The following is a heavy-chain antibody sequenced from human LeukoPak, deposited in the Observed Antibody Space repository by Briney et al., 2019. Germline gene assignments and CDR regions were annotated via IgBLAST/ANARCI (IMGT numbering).Heavy chain of an antibody. CDR3: ARAGDYGDYGGYYFDY. CDR1: GGSFSGYY. D-gene: IGHD4-17*01. Sequence: SETLSLTCAVYGGSFSGYYWSWIRQPPGKWLEWIGEINHSGSTNYNPSLKSRVTISVDTSKNQFSLKLSSVTAADTAVYYCARAGDYGDYGGYYFDYWGQGTLVTVSS. J-gene: IGHJ4*02. V-gene: IGHV4-34*01. CDR2: INHSGST.